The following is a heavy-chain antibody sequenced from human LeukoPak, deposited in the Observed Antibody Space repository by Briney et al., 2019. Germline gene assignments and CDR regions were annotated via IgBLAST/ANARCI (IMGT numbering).Heavy chain of an antibody. J-gene: IGHJ4*02. CDR1: GFTVSSNY. V-gene: IGHV3-53*01. CDR2: IYSGGST. D-gene: IGHD4-17*01. Sequence: GGSLRLSCAASGFTVSSNYMSWVRQAPGKGLEWVSVIYSGGSTYYADSVKGRFTISRDNSKNTLYLQMNSLRAEDTAVYYCARFRLPTTVDYWGQGTLVTVSS. CDR3: ARFRLPTTVDY.